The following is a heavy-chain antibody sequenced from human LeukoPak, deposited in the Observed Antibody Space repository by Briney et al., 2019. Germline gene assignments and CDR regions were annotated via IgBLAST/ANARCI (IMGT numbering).Heavy chain of an antibody. CDR3: ARRSRGSVSNSISPADDY. J-gene: IGHJ4*02. Sequence: SVKVSCKASGGTFSSYTINWVRQAPGQGLEWMGRIIPILDIATYAQKFQGRVTITADTSTSTAYMDLSGLKSEDTAVYYCARRSRGSVSNSISPADDYRGQGTLVTVSS. D-gene: IGHD2-2*01. V-gene: IGHV1-69*02. CDR1: GGTFSSYT. CDR2: IIPILDIA.